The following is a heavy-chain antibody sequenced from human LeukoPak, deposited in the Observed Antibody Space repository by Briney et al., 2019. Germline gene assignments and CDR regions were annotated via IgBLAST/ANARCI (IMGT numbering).Heavy chain of an antibody. V-gene: IGHV1-2*06. D-gene: IGHD6-19*01. CDR2: INPNSGGT. CDR1: GYTFTGYY. J-gene: IGHJ4*02. CDR3: ATTLYSSAYYFDY. Sequence: ASVKVCCKASGYTFTGYYMHWVRQAPGQGLEWMGRINPNSGGTNYAQKFQGRVTMTRDTSISTAYMELSRLRSDDTAVYYCATTLYSSAYYFDYWGQGTLVTVSS.